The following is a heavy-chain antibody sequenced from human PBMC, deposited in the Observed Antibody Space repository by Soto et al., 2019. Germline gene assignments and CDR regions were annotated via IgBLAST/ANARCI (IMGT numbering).Heavy chain of an antibody. J-gene: IGHJ4*02. CDR3: ARGRGGITMIVVAPPDY. V-gene: IGHV4-30-4*01. D-gene: IGHD3-22*01. Sequence: PSETLSLTCTVSGGSISSGDYYWSWIRQPPGKGLEWIGYIYYSGSTYYNPSLKSRVTISVDTSKNRFSLKLSSVTAADTAVYYCARGRGGITMIVVAPPDYWGQGTLVTVSS. CDR1: GGSISSGDYY. CDR2: IYYSGST.